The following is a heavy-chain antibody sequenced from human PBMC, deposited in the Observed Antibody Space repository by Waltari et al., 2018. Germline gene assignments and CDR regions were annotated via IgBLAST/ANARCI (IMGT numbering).Heavy chain of an antibody. CDR1: GLGLDDYT. V-gene: IGHV3-9*01. J-gene: IGHJ4*02. CDR2: LTWNRVGI. CDR3: VKESMTHYYLDS. Sequence: ELQLVESGGGLVQPGGALRLAGAASGLGLDDYTMHWVRQAPGKGLEWVASLTWNRVGIGYAEAVKGRFTIARDNAKNALYLQMKSLKVEDTALYYCVKESMTHYYLDSWGQGTPVTVSS. D-gene: IGHD6-6*01.